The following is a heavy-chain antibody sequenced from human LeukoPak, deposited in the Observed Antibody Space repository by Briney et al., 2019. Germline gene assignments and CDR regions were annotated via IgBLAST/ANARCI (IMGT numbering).Heavy chain of an antibody. CDR3: ARDHPLLRAFDY. D-gene: IGHD3-9*01. V-gene: IGHV3-48*03. CDR1: GFTFSSYE. Sequence: PGGSLRLSCAASGFTFSSYEMNWVRQAPGKGLEWVSHISSSGSTIYYADSVKGRFTISRDNAKNSLYLQMNSLRAEDTAVYYCARDHPLLRAFDYWGQGTLVTVSS. CDR2: ISSSGSTI. J-gene: IGHJ4*02.